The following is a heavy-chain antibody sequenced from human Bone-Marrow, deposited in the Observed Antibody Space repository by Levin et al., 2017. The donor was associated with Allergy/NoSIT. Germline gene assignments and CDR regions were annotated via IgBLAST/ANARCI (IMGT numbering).Heavy chain of an antibody. CDR1: GYTFTSLY. CDR2: INLRAGTT. V-gene: IGHV1-46*01. D-gene: IGHD6-19*01. J-gene: IGHJ5*02. CDR3: ARAAGADVSDWARRWFDP. Sequence: GESLKISCKAPGYTFTSLYMHWVRQAPGQGLEWVGLINLRAGTTRNGQKFQGRVTMTRDTSTGAVYMELSSLRSEDTAVDYCARAAGADVSDWARRWFDPWGQGTLVTVSS.